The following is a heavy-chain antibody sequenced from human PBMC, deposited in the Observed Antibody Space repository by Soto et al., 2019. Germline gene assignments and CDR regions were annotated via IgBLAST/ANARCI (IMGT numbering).Heavy chain of an antibody. V-gene: IGHV3-15*01. CDR3: AKDLGSGWPHDY. CDR2: IKSKTDGGTT. CDR1: GFSFSNAW. D-gene: IGHD6-19*01. J-gene: IGHJ4*02. Sequence: GGSLRLSCAASGFSFSNAWMSWVRQAPGKGLEWVGRIKSKTDGGTTDYAAPVKGRFTISRDDSKNTLYLQMNSLRAEDTAVYYCAKDLGSGWPHDYWGQGTLVTVSS.